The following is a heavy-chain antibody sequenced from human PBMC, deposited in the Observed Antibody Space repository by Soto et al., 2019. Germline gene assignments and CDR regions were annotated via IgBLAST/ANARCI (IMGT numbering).Heavy chain of an antibody. D-gene: IGHD2-21*02. CDR1: GFSFRDHS. Sequence: GGSLRLSCVGSGFSFRDHSMNWVRQPPGKGLQWISYISSSSENIYYADSVKGRFTVSRDNAKNTLFLQMNSQRDDDSAIYYCARLPKGSVVTGWGQGSLVTVSS. V-gene: IGHV3-48*02. J-gene: IGHJ4*01. CDR3: ARLPKGSVVTG. CDR2: ISSSSENI.